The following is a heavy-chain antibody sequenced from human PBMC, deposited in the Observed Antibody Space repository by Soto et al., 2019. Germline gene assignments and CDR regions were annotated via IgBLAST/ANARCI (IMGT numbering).Heavy chain of an antibody. CDR2: IIPILGIA. V-gene: IGHV1-69*02. J-gene: IGHJ3*02. CDR3: ARVPRGIAVAGEAFDI. D-gene: IGHD6-19*01. CDR1: GGTFSSYT. Sequence: QVQLVQSGAEVKKPGSSVKVSCKASGGTFSSYTISWVRQAPGQGLEWMGRIIPILGIANYAQKFQGRVTITADKSTSTAYMELSSLRSEDTAVSYCARVPRGIAVAGEAFDIWGQGTMVTVSS.